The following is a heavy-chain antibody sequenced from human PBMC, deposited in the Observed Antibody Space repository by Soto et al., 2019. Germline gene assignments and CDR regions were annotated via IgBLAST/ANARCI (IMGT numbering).Heavy chain of an antibody. V-gene: IGHV4-4*02. CDR1: GGSISSSNW. CDR3: ARDRSSGSYSWFDP. D-gene: IGHD1-26*01. CDR2: IYHSGST. Sequence: SETLSLTCAVSGGSISSSNWWSFFRQPPGKRLEWIGEIYHSGSTNYNPSLKSRVTISVDKSKNQFSLKLSSVTAADTAVYYCARDRSSGSYSWFDPWGQGTLVTVSS. J-gene: IGHJ5*02.